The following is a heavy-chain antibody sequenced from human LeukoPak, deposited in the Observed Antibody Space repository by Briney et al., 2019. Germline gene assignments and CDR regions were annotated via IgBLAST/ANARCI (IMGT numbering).Heavy chain of an antibody. V-gene: IGHV3-20*01. J-gene: IGHJ5*02. D-gene: IGHD3-10*01. CDR3: ARDLVSDYYGSGSYSPNWFDP. CDR1: GFTFDDYG. CDR2: INWNGGNT. Sequence: PGGSLRLSCAASGFTFDDYGMSWVRQAPGKGLEWVSGINWNGGNTGYADSVKGRFTISRDNAKNSLYLQMNSLRAEDTALYHCARDLVSDYYGSGSYSPNWFDPWGQGTLVTVSS.